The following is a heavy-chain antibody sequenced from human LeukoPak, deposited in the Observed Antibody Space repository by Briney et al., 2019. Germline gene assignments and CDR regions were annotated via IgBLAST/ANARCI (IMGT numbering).Heavy chain of an antibody. CDR1: GFTFSSYA. Sequence: GGSLRLSCAASGFTFSSYAMTWVRQAPGKGLQWVSTISVSGKNTYYADSVKGRFTISRDISKSTLYLQMNSLRDEDTAVYYCAKYGSGSYYNGLYWGQGTLVTVSS. J-gene: IGHJ4*02. V-gene: IGHV3-23*01. CDR3: AKYGSGSYYNGLY. D-gene: IGHD3-10*01. CDR2: ISVSGKNT.